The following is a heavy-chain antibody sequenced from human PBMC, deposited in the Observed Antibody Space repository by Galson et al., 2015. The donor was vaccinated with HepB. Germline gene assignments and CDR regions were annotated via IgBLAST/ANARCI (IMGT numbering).Heavy chain of an antibody. CDR1: GFTFRNYG. J-gene: IGHJ5*02. CDR3: AKDLDSSGYYGDNWFDH. V-gene: IGHV3-23*01. Sequence: SLRLSCAASGFTFRNYGMNWVRQAPGKGLEWVSTISGDGDNKHYADSVRGRLTISRDNSRDTLYLQMSSLRVDDTAMYYCAKDLDSSGYYGDNWFDHWGQGTLVTVSS. D-gene: IGHD3-22*01. CDR2: ISGDGDNK.